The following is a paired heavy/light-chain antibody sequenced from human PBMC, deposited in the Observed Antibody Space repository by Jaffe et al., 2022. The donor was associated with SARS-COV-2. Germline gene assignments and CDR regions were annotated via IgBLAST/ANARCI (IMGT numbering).Heavy chain of an antibody. CDR3: ARVQWLVPGGYFDF. J-gene: IGHJ4*02. D-gene: IGHD6-19*01. Sequence: EVQLVESGGGLVQPGGSLRLSCAASGFTFSTFWMSWVRQAPGKGLEWVANIRQDDSEEFYVDSVKGRFSISRDNAEQSVHLQMSSLRAEDTAVYYCARVQWLVPGGYFDFWGQGILVTVSS. V-gene: IGHV3-7*03. CDR1: GFTFSTFW. CDR2: IRQDDSEE.
Light chain of an antibody. Sequence: SYEVTQPLSVSVPPGQTARITCGGNNIGGKNVHWYQQKPGQAPVLVMYRDINRPSGIPGRFSGSNSGNTATLTISRAQAGDEADYYCQVWDSSTVLFGGGTKLTVL. CDR2: RDI. CDR3: QVWDSSTVL. J-gene: IGLJ2*01. CDR1: NIGGKN. V-gene: IGLV3-9*01.